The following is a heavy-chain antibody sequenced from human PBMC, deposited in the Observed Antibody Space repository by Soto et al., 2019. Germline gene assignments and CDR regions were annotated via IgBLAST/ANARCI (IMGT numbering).Heavy chain of an antibody. CDR3: ARDRGYSSSSENAFDI. J-gene: IGHJ3*02. Sequence: SETLSLTCTVSGGSISSYYWSWIRQPPGKGLEWIGYIYYSGSTNYNPSLKSRVTISVDTSKNQFSLKLSSVTAADTAVYYCARDRGYSSSSENAFDIWGQGTMVTVSS. CDR2: IYYSGST. V-gene: IGHV4-59*01. D-gene: IGHD6-6*01. CDR1: GGSISSYY.